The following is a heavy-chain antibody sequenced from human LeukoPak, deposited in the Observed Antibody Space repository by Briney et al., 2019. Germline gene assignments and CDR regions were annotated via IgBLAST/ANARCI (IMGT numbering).Heavy chain of an antibody. CDR1: GGSISSSSYY. Sequence: SETLSLTCTVSGGSISSSSYYWGWIRQPPGKGLEWIGSIYYSGSTYYNPSLKSRVTISVDTSKNQLSLKLSSVTAADPAFYYCARRGDSSGYYYGTLDYWGQGTLVNVAS. J-gene: IGHJ4*02. CDR2: IYYSGST. D-gene: IGHD3-22*01. CDR3: ARRGDSSGYYYGTLDY. V-gene: IGHV4-39*01.